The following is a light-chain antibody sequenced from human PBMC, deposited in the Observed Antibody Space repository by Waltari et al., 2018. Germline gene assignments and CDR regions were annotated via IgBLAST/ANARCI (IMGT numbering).Light chain of an antibody. CDR2: KDS. J-gene: IGLJ2*01. CDR1: KLGDKY. V-gene: IGLV3-1*01. CDR3: QAWDSNVVI. Sequence: SYDLTQPPSVSVSPGQTASITCSGDKLGDKYACWYQQKPGQSPVVVIYKDSQRPSGLPERFAVSNSGNTATLTISGAQALDEADYYCQAWDSNVVIFGGGTKLTVL.